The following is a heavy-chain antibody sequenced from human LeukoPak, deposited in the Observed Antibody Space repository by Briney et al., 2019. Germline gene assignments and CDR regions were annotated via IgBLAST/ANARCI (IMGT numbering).Heavy chain of an antibody. CDR3: ATDLGHSIHYFVS. J-gene: IGHJ4*02. D-gene: IGHD2-21*01. V-gene: IGHV3-7*01. CDR1: GFSFGSYW. Sequence: GGSLRLSCAASGFSFGSYWMSWVRQAPGKGLEWVANIKQDGNEEFYVDFVKGRFTISRDNGKNSLYLHMHSLGAEDTAVYYCATDLGHSIHYFVSWGQGTLVTVSS. CDR2: IKQDGNEE.